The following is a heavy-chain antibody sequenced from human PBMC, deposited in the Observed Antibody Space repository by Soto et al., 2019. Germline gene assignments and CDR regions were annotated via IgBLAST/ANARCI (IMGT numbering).Heavy chain of an antibody. V-gene: IGHV4-4*07. J-gene: IGHJ5*02. CDR2: IHSTRSP. CDR3: ARSPAYGDYANLDT. CDR1: GDSVSKYY. Sequence: KTSETLSLTCTVSGDSVSKYYWNWIRQPAGKGLEWIGRIHSTRSPNYNPSLKSRVTMSVDTSKNQFSLKLNLTSVIAADTAVYYCARSPAYGDYANLDTWGQGTLVTVSS. D-gene: IGHD4-17*01.